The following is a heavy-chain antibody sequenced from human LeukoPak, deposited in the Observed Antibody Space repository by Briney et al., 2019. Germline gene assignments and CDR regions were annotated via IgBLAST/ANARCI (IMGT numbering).Heavy chain of an antibody. D-gene: IGHD3-10*01. J-gene: IGHJ4*02. V-gene: IGHV4-31*03. CDR1: GGSISSGGYY. CDR2: IYYSGST. CDR3: ARDSYYGSGSYLY. Sequence: PLQTLSLTCTVSGGSISSGGYYWSWIRQHPGKGLEWIGYIYYSGSTYYNPSLKSRVTISVDTSKNQFSLKLSSVTAADTAVYYCARDSYYGSGSYLYWGQGTLVTVSS.